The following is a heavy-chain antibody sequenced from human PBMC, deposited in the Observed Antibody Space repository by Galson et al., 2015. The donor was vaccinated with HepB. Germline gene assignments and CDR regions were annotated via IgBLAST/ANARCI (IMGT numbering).Heavy chain of an antibody. CDR1: GFTFSSRW. CDR3: ARGRGFGY. V-gene: IGHV3-7*01. J-gene: IGHJ4*02. Sequence: SLRLSCAASGFTFSSRWMTWVRQAPGKGLEWVANIKQDGSEKYYVDSVKGRFTISRDNARKSLYLQMNSLRAEDTAVYYCARGRGFGYWGQGTLVTV. D-gene: IGHD3-16*01. CDR2: IKQDGSEK.